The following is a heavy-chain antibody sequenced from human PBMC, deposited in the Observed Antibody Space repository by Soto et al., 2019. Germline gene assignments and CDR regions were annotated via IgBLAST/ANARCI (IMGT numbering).Heavy chain of an antibody. CDR2: IIPIFGTA. V-gene: IGHV1-69*13. CDR3: AKDLGPRLFRSLEWILPD. J-gene: IGHJ4*02. Sequence: GASVKVSCKACGGTISSYAISWVRQAPGQGLEWMGGIIPIFGTANYAQKFQGRVTITADESTSTAYMELSSLRAEDTAIYYCAKDLGPRLFRSLEWILPDWGQGTLVTVSS. CDR1: GGTISSYA. D-gene: IGHD3-3*01.